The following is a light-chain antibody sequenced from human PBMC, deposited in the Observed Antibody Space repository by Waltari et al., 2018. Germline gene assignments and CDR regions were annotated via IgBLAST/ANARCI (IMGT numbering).Light chain of an antibody. CDR1: SGSIPSKY. CDR2: GDF. CDR3: QSYDDNIVI. J-gene: IGLJ2*01. Sequence: NFMLTQPHYVSESPGKTVTISCTRSSGSIPSKYVQWYKERHGSYTTTVIYGDFQRPSGVPNRFSGSLDSSSKSASLTISGLRTEDEADYYCQSYDDNIVILGGG. V-gene: IGLV6-57*01.